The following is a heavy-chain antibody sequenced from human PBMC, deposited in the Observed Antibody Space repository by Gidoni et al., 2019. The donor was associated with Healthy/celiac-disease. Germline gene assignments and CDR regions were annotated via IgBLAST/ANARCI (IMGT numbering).Heavy chain of an antibody. Sequence: QLQLQESGPGLVKPSETLSLTCTVSGGSISSSRYYWGWIRQPPGKGLEWIGSIYYSGSTYYNPSLKSRVTISVDTSKNQFSLKLSSVTAADTAVYYCARLCSGGSCYSEDAFDIWGQGTMVTVSS. CDR1: GGSISSSRYY. J-gene: IGHJ3*02. CDR2: IYYSGST. CDR3: ARLCSGGSCYSEDAFDI. V-gene: IGHV4-39*01. D-gene: IGHD2-15*01.